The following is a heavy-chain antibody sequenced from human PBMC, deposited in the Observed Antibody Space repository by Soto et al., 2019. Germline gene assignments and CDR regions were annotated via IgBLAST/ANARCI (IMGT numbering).Heavy chain of an antibody. J-gene: IGHJ6*03. CDR3: ARGRRGYSYGYRYYYMDV. CDR2: INHSGST. CDR1: GGSFSGYY. V-gene: IGHV4-34*01. Sequence: SETLSLTCAVYGGSFSGYYWSWIRQPPGKGLEWIGEINHSGSTNYNPSLKSRVTISVDTSKNQFSLKLSSVTAADTAVYYCARGRRGYSYGYRYYYMDVWGKGTTVTVSS. D-gene: IGHD5-18*01.